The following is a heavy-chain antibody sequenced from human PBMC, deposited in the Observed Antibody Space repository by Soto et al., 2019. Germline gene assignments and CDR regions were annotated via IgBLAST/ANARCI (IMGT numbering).Heavy chain of an antibody. V-gene: IGHV3-23*01. CDR1: GFTFSSYA. D-gene: IGHD4-17*01. CDR2: ISGSGGST. Sequence: LRLSCAASGFTFSSYAMSWVRQAPGKGLEWVSAISGSGGSTYYADSVKGRFTISRDNAKNSLYLQMNSLRAEDTAVYYCGRKGYGDYGGMDVWGQGTTVTVSS. CDR3: GRKGYGDYGGMDV. J-gene: IGHJ6*02.